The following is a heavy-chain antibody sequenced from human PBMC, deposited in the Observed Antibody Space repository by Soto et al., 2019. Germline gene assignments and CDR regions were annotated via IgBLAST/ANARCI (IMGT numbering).Heavy chain of an antibody. Sequence: QVQLVESGGGVVQPGRSLRLSCAASGFTFSFYGMHWVRQAPGKGLEWVTVISYDGSDKYYADSVKGRFTISRDNSKNTLYLQINSLIAEDTAVYYCAKERRYSFDAFDIWGQGTMVTVSS. D-gene: IGHD5-18*01. CDR2: ISYDGSDK. J-gene: IGHJ3*02. V-gene: IGHV3-30*18. CDR3: AKERRYSFDAFDI. CDR1: GFTFSFYG.